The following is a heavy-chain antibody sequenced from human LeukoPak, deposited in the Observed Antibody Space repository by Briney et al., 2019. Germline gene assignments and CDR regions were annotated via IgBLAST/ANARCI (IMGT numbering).Heavy chain of an antibody. CDR1: GYTFTSYD. V-gene: IGHV1-69*13. CDR2: IIPIFGTA. CDR3: ARGLFGDHFMGAFDI. D-gene: IGHD2-21*02. J-gene: IGHJ3*02. Sequence: GASVKVSCKASGYTFTSYDINWVRQATGHGLEWMGVIIPIFGTANYAQKFQGRVTITADESTSTAYMELSSLRSEDTAVYYCARGLFGDHFMGAFDIWGQGTMVTVSS.